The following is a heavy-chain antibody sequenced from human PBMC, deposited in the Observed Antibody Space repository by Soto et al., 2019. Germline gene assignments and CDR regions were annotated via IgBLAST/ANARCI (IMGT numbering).Heavy chain of an antibody. V-gene: IGHV3-23*01. Sequence: EVQLLESGGGLVQPGGSLRLSCAASGFTFSTYAMNWVRQAPGKGLEWVSAISGSGGSTYCADSVKGRFTISRDNSKNTLYLQKNSLRAEDTAVYYCARHSSGWYGVFYSWGQGTLVSVSS. D-gene: IGHD6-19*01. CDR1: GFTFSTYA. CDR2: ISGSGGST. J-gene: IGHJ5*01. CDR3: ARHSSGWYGVFYS.